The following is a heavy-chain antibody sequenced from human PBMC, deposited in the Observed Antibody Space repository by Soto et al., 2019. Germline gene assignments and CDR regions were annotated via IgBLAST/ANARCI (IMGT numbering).Heavy chain of an antibody. CDR3: ARASYSSSWSLFYYYGMDV. J-gene: IGHJ6*02. D-gene: IGHD6-13*01. V-gene: IGHV3-7*03. CDR1: GFTFSSYW. Sequence: GSLRLSCAASGFTFSSYWMSWVRQAPGKGLEWVANIKQDGSEKYYVDSVKGRFTISRDNAKNSLYLQMNSLRAEDTAVYYCARASYSSSWSLFYYYGMDVWGQGTTVTVSS. CDR2: IKQDGSEK.